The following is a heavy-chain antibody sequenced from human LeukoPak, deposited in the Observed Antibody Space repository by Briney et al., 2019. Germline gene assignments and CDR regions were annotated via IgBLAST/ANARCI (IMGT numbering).Heavy chain of an antibody. V-gene: IGHV4-39*01. D-gene: IGHD4-23*01. CDR2: IYYSGST. J-gene: IGHJ3*02. CDR3: ARLLDYGGNSVAFDI. Sequence: SETLSLTCTVSGGSISSSSYYWGWIRQPPGKGLEWIGSIYYSGSTYYNPSLKSRVTISVDTSKNQFSLKLSSVTAADTAVHYSARLLDYGGNSVAFDIWGQGTMVTVSS. CDR1: GGSISSSSYY.